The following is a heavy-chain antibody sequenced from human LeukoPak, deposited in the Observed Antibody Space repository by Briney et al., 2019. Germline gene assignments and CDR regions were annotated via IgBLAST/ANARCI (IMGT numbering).Heavy chain of an antibody. Sequence: GGSLRLSCAVSGFTFHSYWMSWVRQAPGKGLEWVANTNGDGRETHYVDTVKGRCTISRDNAINTLYLQMDSLRVEDTAVYYCARSSDKETVDYWGQGTLVTVSS. CDR2: TNGDGRET. CDR3: ARSSDKETVDY. V-gene: IGHV3-7*01. D-gene: IGHD2-15*01. CDR1: GFTFHSYW. J-gene: IGHJ4*02.